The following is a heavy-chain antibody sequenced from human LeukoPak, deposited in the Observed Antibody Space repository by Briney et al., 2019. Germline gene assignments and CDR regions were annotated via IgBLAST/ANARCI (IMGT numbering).Heavy chain of an antibody. CDR1: GFTFSLYA. CDR2: INDESSDI. D-gene: IGHD2-2*01. Sequence: GGSLRLSCAASGFTFSLYAMYWVRQAPGKGLEWVSYINDESSDIHYAGSVRGRFTIFRDDARQTLYLQLSSLRVEDTAVYYCARDTFQPGLIDSWGQGTLVTVSS. J-gene: IGHJ4*02. V-gene: IGHV3-21*05. CDR3: ARDTFQPGLIDS.